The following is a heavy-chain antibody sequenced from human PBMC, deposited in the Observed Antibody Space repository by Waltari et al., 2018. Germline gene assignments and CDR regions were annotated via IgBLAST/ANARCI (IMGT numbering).Heavy chain of an antibody. Sequence: QVLMVQSGAEVKKPGAAVKVSCRVSGNTLIASAMHWVRQAPGKGLEWVGGDVPEEGGTIYELKFQGRVTMTEDPSTDTAFMELSSLGSEDTAVYYCATLVRSSSSFYFYAMAVWGQGTTITVSS. D-gene: IGHD6-6*01. J-gene: IGHJ6*02. CDR1: GNTLIASA. V-gene: IGHV1-24*01. CDR3: ATLVRSSSSFYFYAMAV. CDR2: DVPEEGGT.